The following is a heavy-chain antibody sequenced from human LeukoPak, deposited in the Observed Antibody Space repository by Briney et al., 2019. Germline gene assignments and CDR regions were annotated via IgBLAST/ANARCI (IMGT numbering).Heavy chain of an antibody. D-gene: IGHD2-2*01. CDR2: IRSKANSYAT. CDR3: ARYCSSTSCYG. V-gene: IGHV3-73*01. CDR1: GFTFSSSA. Sequence: GGSLRLSCAASGFTFSSSAMRWVRQASGKGLEWVGRIRSKANSYATAYAASVKGRFTISRDDSKNTAYLQMNSLKTEDTAVYYCARYCSSTSCYGWGQGTLVTVSS. J-gene: IGHJ4*02.